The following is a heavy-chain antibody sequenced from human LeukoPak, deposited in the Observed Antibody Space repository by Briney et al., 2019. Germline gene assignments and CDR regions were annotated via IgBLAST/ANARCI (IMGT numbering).Heavy chain of an antibody. CDR3: ARDPRNVGLAP. D-gene: IGHD2-15*01. CDR1: GFTLSSYW. Sequence: GGSLRLSCAASGFTLSSYWMIWVRQAPGKGLMYISRNTGDGSTTNYADVVKGRFTMSRDNVKNTLYLQMNSLRVEDTAVHYCARDPRNVGLAPWGQGTLVTVSS. J-gene: IGHJ5*02. CDR2: NTGDGSTT. V-gene: IGHV3-74*01.